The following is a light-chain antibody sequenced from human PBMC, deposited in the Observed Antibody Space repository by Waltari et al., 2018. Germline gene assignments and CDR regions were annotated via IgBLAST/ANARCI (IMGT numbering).Light chain of an antibody. J-gene: IGKJ3*01. CDR2: WAS. Sequence: DIVMTQSPDSLAVSLGERATINCKSSQSVLHSSKNENHLAWYQQKAGQPPKLLIHWASTRESGVPDRFTGSGSGTDFTLTISALQADDVAVYFCQQYYSVPFSFGPGTKVDIK. CDR1: QSVLHSSKNENH. V-gene: IGKV4-1*01. CDR3: QQYYSVPFS.